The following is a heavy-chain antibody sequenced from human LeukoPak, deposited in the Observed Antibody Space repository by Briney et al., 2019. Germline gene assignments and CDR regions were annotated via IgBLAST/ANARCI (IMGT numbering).Heavy chain of an antibody. CDR3: ARGVPYYFDY. CDR1: GFTFSSYA. V-gene: IGHV3-30-3*01. Sequence: GGSLRLSCAASGFTFSSYAMHWVRQAPGKGLVWVAVISYDGSNKYYADSVKGRFTISRDNSKNTLYLQMNSLRAEDTAVYYCARGVPYYFDYWGQGTLVTVSS. D-gene: IGHD1-1*01. J-gene: IGHJ4*02. CDR2: ISYDGSNK.